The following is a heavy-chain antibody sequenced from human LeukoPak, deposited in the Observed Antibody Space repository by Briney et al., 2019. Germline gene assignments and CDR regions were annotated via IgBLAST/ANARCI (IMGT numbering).Heavy chain of an antibody. CDR2: ISGSGGST. Sequence: GGSLRLSCAGSGCTFNNYAMGWVRQAPGKGLEWVSAISGSGGSTSYADSVKGRFTISRDNSKNTLYLQMNSLRAEDTAVYYCAKDERGYSRNPDYWGQGTLVTVSS. J-gene: IGHJ4*02. CDR3: AKDERGYSRNPDY. V-gene: IGHV3-23*01. D-gene: IGHD5-18*01. CDR1: GCTFNNYA.